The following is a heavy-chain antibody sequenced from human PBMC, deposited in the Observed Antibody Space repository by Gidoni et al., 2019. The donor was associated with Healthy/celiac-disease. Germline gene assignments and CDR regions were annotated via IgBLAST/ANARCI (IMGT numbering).Heavy chain of an antibody. D-gene: IGHD3-10*01. CDR3: ARGPTMVRGVIITGYYYYGMDV. Sequence: EVQLVESGGGLVQPGGSLRLSCAASGFTFSSYSMNWVRQAPGKGLEWVSYISSSSSTIYYADSVKGRFTISRDNAKNSLYLQMNSLRDEDTAVYYCARGPTMVRGVIITGYYYYGMDVWGQGTTVTVSS. CDR2: ISSSSSTI. CDR1: GFTFSSYS. J-gene: IGHJ6*02. V-gene: IGHV3-48*02.